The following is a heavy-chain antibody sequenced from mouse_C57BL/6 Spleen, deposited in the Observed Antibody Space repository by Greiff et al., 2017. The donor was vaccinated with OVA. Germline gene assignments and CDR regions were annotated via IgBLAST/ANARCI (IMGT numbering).Heavy chain of an antibody. CDR3: ARRHDPYAMDY. J-gene: IGHJ4*01. CDR1: GYTFTSYW. Sequence: VQLQQPGAELVMPGASVKLSCKASGYTFTSYWMHWVKQRPGQGLEWIGEIDPSDSYTNYNQKFKGKSTLTVDKSSSTAYMQRSSLTSEDSSVDYCARRHDPYAMDYWGQGTSVTVSS. V-gene: IGHV1-69*01. CDR2: IDPSDSYT. D-gene: IGHD6-1*01.